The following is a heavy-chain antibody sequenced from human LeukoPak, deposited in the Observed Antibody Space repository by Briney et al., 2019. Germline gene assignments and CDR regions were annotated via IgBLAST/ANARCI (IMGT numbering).Heavy chain of an antibody. D-gene: IGHD4-11*01. CDR1: GGSFSDYY. CDR2: INDSGDL. V-gene: IGHV4-34*01. Sequence: KPSETLSLTCAVYGGSFSDYYWSWVRPPPGKGLEWIGEINDSGDLNYKPSLKSRVTISVDTSKTHFSLNLSSVTAADTAVYYCARGRPHRPYTYAMDVWGQGTTVTVPS. J-gene: IGHJ6*02. CDR3: ARGRPHRPYTYAMDV.